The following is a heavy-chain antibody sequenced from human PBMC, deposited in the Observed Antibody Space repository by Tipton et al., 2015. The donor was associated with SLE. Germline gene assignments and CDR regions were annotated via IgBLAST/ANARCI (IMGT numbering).Heavy chain of an antibody. Sequence: SLRLSCAASGFTFSSSGIHWVRQAPGKGLEWVAFIRYDGSNKYYADSVKGRFTISRDNSKNTLYLQMNSLRAEDTAVYYCARDRSSGWLEAFDIWGQGTMV. CDR2: IRYDGSNK. D-gene: IGHD6-19*01. CDR1: GFTFSSSG. V-gene: IGHV3-30*02. J-gene: IGHJ3*02. CDR3: ARDRSSGWLEAFDI.